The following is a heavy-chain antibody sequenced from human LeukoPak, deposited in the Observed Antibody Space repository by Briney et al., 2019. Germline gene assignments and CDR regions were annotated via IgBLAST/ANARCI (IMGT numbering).Heavy chain of an antibody. V-gene: IGHV4-34*01. D-gene: IGHD2-8*02. CDR1: GVSFNAYY. CDR3: ARIRCGHTGDICYNH. Sequence: SETLSLTCTVSGVSFNAYYWSWIRQSPRKGLEWIGEVSPGGYIKYNPSLRSRVTISVDTSENQLSLRLSSVTAADTAMYYCARIRCGHTGDICYNHWAQGTLVTVSS. CDR2: VSPGGYI. J-gene: IGHJ5*02.